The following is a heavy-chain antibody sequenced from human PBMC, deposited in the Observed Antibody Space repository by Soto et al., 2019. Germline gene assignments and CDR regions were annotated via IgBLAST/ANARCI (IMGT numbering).Heavy chain of an antibody. CDR2: IYPGDSDS. V-gene: IGHV5-51*01. D-gene: IGHD2-8*01. CDR3: ARLSRRVAQESNYFDP. Sequence: GASLKISCKVSGYSFSTSWMGWVRQLPGKGLEWMGIIYPGDSDSRYGPSFEGHVTFSVDKSISTAYLEWSSLKASDTAICYCARLSRRVAQESNYFDPWGQGTLVTVSS. J-gene: IGHJ5*02. CDR1: GYSFSTSW.